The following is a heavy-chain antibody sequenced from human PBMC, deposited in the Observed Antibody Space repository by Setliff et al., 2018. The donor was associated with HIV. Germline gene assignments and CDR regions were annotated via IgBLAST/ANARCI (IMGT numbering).Heavy chain of an antibody. CDR1: GFTFSSYA. Sequence: GGSLRLSCAASGFTFSSYAMHWVRQAPGKGLEWVAVISYDGSNKYYADSVKGRFTISRDNSRNMAYLQMSSLKTEDTAVYYCARPQHIYDDSSDDYWGQGTLVTVSS. CDR3: ARPQHIYDDSSDDY. V-gene: IGHV3-30-3*01. CDR2: ISYDGSNK. J-gene: IGHJ4*02. D-gene: IGHD3-22*01.